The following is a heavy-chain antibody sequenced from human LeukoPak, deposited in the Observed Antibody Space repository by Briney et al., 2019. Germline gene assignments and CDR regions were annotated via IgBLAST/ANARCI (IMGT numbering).Heavy chain of an antibody. CDR1: GYTFTSYG. D-gene: IGHD6-19*01. J-gene: IGHJ6*02. CDR3: ARDVAYSSGWRFSYFYGMDV. Sequence: ASVKVSCKASGYTFTSYGISWVRQAPGQGLEWMGWISGYSGNTNFAQKLQGRVTMTTDTSTSTAYMELRSLRSDDTAVYYRARDVAYSSGWRFSYFYGMDVWGQGTTVTVSS. V-gene: IGHV1-18*01. CDR2: ISGYSGNT.